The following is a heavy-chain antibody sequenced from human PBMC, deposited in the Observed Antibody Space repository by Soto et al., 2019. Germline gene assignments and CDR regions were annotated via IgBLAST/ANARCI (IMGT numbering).Heavy chain of an antibody. CDR3: ARGQELRYFDWPYAFDI. V-gene: IGHV4-31*03. J-gene: IGHJ3*02. CDR2: IYYSGST. Sequence: QVQLQESGPGLVKPSQTLSLTCTVSGGSISSGGYYWSWIRQHPGEGLEWVGYIYYSGSTYYNPSLKSRVTISVDTSKNQFSLKLSSVTAADTAVYYCARGQELRYFDWPYAFDIWGQGTMVTVSS. D-gene: IGHD3-9*01. CDR1: GGSISSGGYY.